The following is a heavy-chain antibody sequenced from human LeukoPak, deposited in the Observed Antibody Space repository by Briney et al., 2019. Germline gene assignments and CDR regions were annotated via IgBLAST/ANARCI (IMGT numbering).Heavy chain of an antibody. CDR3: ARPPGVTIFGVVTYKDAFDI. CDR2: IYYSGST. D-gene: IGHD3-3*01. CDR1: GGSISSSSYY. V-gene: IGHV4-39*01. Sequence: SETLSLTCTVSGGSISSSSYYWGWIRQPPGKGLEWIGSIYYSGSTYYNPSLKSRVTISVDTSKNQFSLKLSSVTAADTAVYYCARPPGVTIFGVVTYKDAFDIWGQGTMVTVSS. J-gene: IGHJ3*02.